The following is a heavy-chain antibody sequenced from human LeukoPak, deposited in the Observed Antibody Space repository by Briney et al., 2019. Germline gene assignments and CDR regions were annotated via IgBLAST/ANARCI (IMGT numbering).Heavy chain of an antibody. V-gene: IGHV4-4*02. CDR1: GGSISSSNW. Sequence: SGTLSLTCAVSGGSISSSNWWSWVRQPPGKGLEWIGEIYHSGSTNYNPSLKSRVTISVDKSKNQFSLKLSSVTAADTAVYYCARFGKRSSWTFDYWGQGTLVTVSS. CDR2: IYHSGST. J-gene: IGHJ4*02. D-gene: IGHD6-13*01. CDR3: ARFGKRSSWTFDY.